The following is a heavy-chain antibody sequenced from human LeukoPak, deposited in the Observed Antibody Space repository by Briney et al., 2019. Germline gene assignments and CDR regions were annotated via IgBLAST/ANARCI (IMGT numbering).Heavy chain of an antibody. CDR1: GYTFTGYY. CDR3: ARAVNYEATSLFDY. V-gene: IGHV1-2*06. D-gene: IGHD3-16*01. J-gene: IGHJ4*02. Sequence: ASVKVSCKASGYTFTGYYMHWVRQAPGQGLEWMGRINPNSGGTNYAQKFQGRVTMTRDTSISTAYMELSRLRSDNTAVYYCARAVNYEATSLFDYWGQGTLVTVSS. CDR2: INPNSGGT.